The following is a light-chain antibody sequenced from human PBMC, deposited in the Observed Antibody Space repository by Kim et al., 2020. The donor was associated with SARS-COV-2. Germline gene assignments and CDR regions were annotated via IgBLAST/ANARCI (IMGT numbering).Light chain of an antibody. CDR2: CAS. Sequence: LSLGNSATLACRPSPRVSISYLACYPQKPGQAPRFLIYCASSRASGIPGRFCGSWSGTDFTLTISRLGPEDFAVYYCQQYGSSRTSGQGTRVDI. CDR1: PRVSISY. J-gene: IGKJ1*01. V-gene: IGKV3-20*01. CDR3: QQYGSSRT.